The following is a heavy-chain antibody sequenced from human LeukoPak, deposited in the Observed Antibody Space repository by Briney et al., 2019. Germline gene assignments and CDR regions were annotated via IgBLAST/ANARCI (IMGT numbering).Heavy chain of an antibody. V-gene: IGHV5-51*01. D-gene: IGHD1-20*01. Sequence: GESLKISCKGSGYSFTSYWIGWVRQMPGKGLEWMGIIYPGDSDTRYSPSFQGQVTISADKSINTAYLQWGSLKASDTAMYYCARYFYNWNARDNWFDPWGQGTLVTVSS. CDR3: ARYFYNWNARDNWFDP. J-gene: IGHJ5*02. CDR2: IYPGDSDT. CDR1: GYSFTSYW.